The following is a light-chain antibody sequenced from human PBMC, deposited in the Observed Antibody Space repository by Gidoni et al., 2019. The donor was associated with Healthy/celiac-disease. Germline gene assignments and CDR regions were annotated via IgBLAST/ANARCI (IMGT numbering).Light chain of an antibody. Sequence: DIVLTQSPGTLSLSPGERATLSCRASQSVSSSYLAWYQQKPGQAPRLLISGASSRATGIPDRFSGSGSGTDFTLTISRLEPEDFAVYYCQQYGSSPPWTFGQGTKVEIK. CDR3: QQYGSSPPWT. J-gene: IGKJ1*01. CDR1: QSVSSSY. V-gene: IGKV3-20*01. CDR2: GAS.